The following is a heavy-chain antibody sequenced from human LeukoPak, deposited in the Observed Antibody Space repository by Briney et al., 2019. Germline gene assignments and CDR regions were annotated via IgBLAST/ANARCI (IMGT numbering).Heavy chain of an antibody. V-gene: IGHV3-7*05. CDR1: GFTFNNYW. CDR2: IKQDGSDK. CDR3: ARRASGFFGY. D-gene: IGHD3-10*01. Sequence: PGGSLRLSCAASGFTFNNYWMSWVRQAPGKGLEWVANIKQDGSDKYYVDSVKGRFTISRDNAKNSLYLQTNGLRAEDTAIYYCARRASGFFGYWGQGTLVTVSS. J-gene: IGHJ4*02.